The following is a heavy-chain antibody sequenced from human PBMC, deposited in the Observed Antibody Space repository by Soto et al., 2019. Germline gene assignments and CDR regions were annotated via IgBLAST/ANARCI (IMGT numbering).Heavy chain of an antibody. CDR2: ISYDGSNK. J-gene: IGHJ5*02. CDR1: GFTFSSYA. D-gene: IGHD2-15*01. Sequence: QVQLVESGGGVVQPGRSLRLSCAASGFTFSSYAMHWVRQAPGKGLEWVAVISYDGSNKYYADSVKGRFTISRDNSKNTLNVQMNGLRAEDTAVYYCARDLGMCSGGSCYPPPWFDPWGQGTLVTVSS. V-gene: IGHV3-30-3*01. CDR3: ARDLGMCSGGSCYPPPWFDP.